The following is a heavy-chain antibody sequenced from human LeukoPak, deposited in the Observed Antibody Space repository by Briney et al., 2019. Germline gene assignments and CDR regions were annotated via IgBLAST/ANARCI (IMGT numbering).Heavy chain of an antibody. CDR1: GYTFTTYA. J-gene: IGHJ6*03. V-gene: IGHV7-4-1*02. D-gene: IGHD3-16*01. CDR2: INTNTGNP. Sequence: GASVKVSCKASGYTFTTYAMNWVRQAPGQGLEWMGWINTNTGNPTYAQGFTGRFVFSLDTSVSTAYLQISSLKAEDTAVYYCAREMYDPHNWGGDYYYYMDVWGKGTTVTVSS. CDR3: AREMYDPHNWGGDYYYYMDV.